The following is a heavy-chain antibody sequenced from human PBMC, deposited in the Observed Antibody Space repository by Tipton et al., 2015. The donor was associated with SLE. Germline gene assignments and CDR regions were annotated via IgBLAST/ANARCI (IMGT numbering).Heavy chain of an antibody. CDR2: VYHRGST. CDR3: ARSNLGETLDV. Sequence: TLSLTCAVYGGSISSSSSYYWAWIRQPPGKGLEWIGEVYHRGSTNYNPSLKSRATISIDTSKNQFSLKLSSVTAADTAVYYCARSNLGETLDVWGQGTMVSVSS. J-gene: IGHJ3*01. D-gene: IGHD4-11*01. CDR1: GGSISSSSSYY. V-gene: IGHV4-39*07.